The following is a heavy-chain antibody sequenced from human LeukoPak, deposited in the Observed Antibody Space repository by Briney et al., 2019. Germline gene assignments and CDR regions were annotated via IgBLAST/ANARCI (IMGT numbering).Heavy chain of an antibody. CDR3: ATAGPYKLLGNYYGSGSFVP. CDR2: FDPEDGET. Sequence: ASVKVSCKVSGYTLTELSMHWVRQAPGKGPEWMGGFDPEDGETIYAQKFQGRVTMTEDTSTDTAYMELSSLRSEDTAVYYCATAGPYKLLGNYYGSGSFVPWGQGTLVTVSS. CDR1: GYTLTELS. J-gene: IGHJ5*02. D-gene: IGHD3-10*01. V-gene: IGHV1-24*01.